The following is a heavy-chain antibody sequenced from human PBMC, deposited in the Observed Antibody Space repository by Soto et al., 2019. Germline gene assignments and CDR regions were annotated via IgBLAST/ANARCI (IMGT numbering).Heavy chain of an antibody. CDR2: IYPGDSDT. CDR3: ARGYCTTTICDPWFDP. CDR1: GYSFTSYW. J-gene: IGHJ5*02. D-gene: IGHD2-2*01. V-gene: IGHV5-51*01. Sequence: ESLKISFTGFGYSFTSYWIGWVRQMPGKGLEWMGIIYPGDSDTRYSPSFQGQVTISADKSITTAYLQWSSLKASDTAMYYCARGYCTTTICDPWFDPWGQGTLVTVS.